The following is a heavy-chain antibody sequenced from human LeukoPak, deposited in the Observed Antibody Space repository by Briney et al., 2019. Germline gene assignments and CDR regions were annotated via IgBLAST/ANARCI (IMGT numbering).Heavy chain of an antibody. CDR3: ARVLVRGVIESCFDP. D-gene: IGHD3-10*01. J-gene: IGHJ5*02. Sequence: GGSLRLSCAASGFTFNNAWMSWVRQAPGKGREWVANIKQDGSEKYYVDSVKGRFTISRDNAKNSLYLQMNSLRAEDTAVYYCARVLVRGVIESCFDPWGQGTLVTVSS. V-gene: IGHV3-7*01. CDR1: GFTFNNAW. CDR2: IKQDGSEK.